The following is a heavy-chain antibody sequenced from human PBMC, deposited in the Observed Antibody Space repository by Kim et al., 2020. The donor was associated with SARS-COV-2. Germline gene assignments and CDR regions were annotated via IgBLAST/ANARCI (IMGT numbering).Heavy chain of an antibody. Sequence: GGSLRLSCAASGFTFSSYGMHWVRQAPGKGLECVAVIWYDGSNKYYADSVKGRFTISRDNSKNTLYLQMNRLRAEDTAVYYCARPGDFVVYWGQGTLVTVSS. D-gene: IGHD4-17*01. CDR3: ARPGDFVVY. CDR2: IWYDGSNK. J-gene: IGHJ4*02. V-gene: IGHV3-33*01. CDR1: GFTFSSYG.